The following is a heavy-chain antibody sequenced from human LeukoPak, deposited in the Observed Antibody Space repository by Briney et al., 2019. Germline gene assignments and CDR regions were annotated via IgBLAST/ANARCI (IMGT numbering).Heavy chain of an antibody. D-gene: IGHD3-10*01. CDR1: GFTFSTYA. CDR2: ITAGGSST. CDR3: AKDRDSNRFDP. Sequence: PGGSLRLSCAASGFTFSTYAMTWVRQAPGKGLEWVSGITAGGSSTYYADSAKGRFTISRDNSESTLYLKMNSLRAAATAVYYCAKDRDSNRFDPWGQGTLVTVSS. V-gene: IGHV3-23*01. J-gene: IGHJ5*02.